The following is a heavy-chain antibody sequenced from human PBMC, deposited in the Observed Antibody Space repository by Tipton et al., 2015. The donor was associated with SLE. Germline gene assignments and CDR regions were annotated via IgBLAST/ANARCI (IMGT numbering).Heavy chain of an antibody. CDR3: ARALGALGATNEGFDY. CDR2: ISSSSSYI. J-gene: IGHJ4*02. Sequence: SLRLSCAASGFTFSSYSMNWVRQAPGKGLEWVSSISSSSSYIYCADSVKGRFTISRDNAKNSLYLQMNSLRAEDTAVYYCARALGALGATNEGFDYWGQGTLVTVSS. D-gene: IGHD3-16*01. CDR1: GFTFSSYS. V-gene: IGHV3-21*01.